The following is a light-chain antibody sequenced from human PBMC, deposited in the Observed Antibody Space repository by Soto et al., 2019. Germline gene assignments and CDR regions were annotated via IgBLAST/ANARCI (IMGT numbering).Light chain of an antibody. CDR3: QQSYSSPPT. CDR1: QSISNY. V-gene: IGKV1-39*01. Sequence: DIQMTQSPSSLSASVGDRVTITCRARQSISNYLNWYQHKPGKAPNLLIYAASTLQSGVPSRFSGSRSGTDFTLTITHLQPEDFASYDCQQSYSSPPTFGQGTKLEIK. CDR2: AAS. J-gene: IGKJ2*01.